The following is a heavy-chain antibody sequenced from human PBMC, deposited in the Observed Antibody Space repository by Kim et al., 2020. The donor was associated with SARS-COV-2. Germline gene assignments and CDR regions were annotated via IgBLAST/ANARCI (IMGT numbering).Heavy chain of an antibody. CDR3: ARIERYFDWVPFDY. CDR2: IYYSGST. J-gene: IGHJ4*02. D-gene: IGHD3-9*01. Sequence: SETLSLTCTVSGGSISSGGYYWSWIRQHPGKGLEWIGYIYYSGSTYYNPSLKSRVTISVDTSKNQFSLKLSSVTAADTAVYYCARIERYFDWVPFDYWGQGTLVTVSS. V-gene: IGHV4-31*03. CDR1: GGSISSGGYY.